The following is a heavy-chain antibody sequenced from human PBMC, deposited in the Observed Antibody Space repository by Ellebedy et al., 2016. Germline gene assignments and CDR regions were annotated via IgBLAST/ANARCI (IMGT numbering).Heavy chain of an antibody. CDR3: ATNYGSGSYSFDY. Sequence: GESLKISCAASGFTFGDYAMSWVRQAPGKGLEWVSAISTSGGSTYYADSVKGRFTISRDNSKNTLYLQMNSLRDEDTAVYYCATNYGSGSYSFDYWGQGTLVTVSS. J-gene: IGHJ4*02. CDR2: ISTSGGST. V-gene: IGHV3-23*01. D-gene: IGHD3-10*01. CDR1: GFTFGDYA.